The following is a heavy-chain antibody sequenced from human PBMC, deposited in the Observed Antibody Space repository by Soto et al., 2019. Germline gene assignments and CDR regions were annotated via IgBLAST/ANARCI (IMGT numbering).Heavy chain of an antibody. CDR1: GGTFSSYA. V-gene: IGHV1-69*01. J-gene: IGHJ6*02. CDR3: AGVYHLLYYYYYGMDV. Sequence: QVQLVQSGAEVKKPGSSVKVSCKASGGTFSSYAISWVRQAPGQGLEWMGGIIPIFGTANYAQKFQGRVTITEDESTSTAYMALSSVRSEDTAVLYCAGVYHLLYYYYYGMDVWGRGTTVTVSS. CDR2: IIPIFGTA. D-gene: IGHD2-2*02.